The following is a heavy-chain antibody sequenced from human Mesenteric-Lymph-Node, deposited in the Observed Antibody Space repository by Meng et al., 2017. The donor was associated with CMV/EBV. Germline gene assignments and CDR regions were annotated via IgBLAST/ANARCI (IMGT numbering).Heavy chain of an antibody. V-gene: IGHV1-2*02. J-gene: IGHJ3*02. CDR2: INPQSGGT. CDR3: ARTATYGQGGFDI. CDR1: GYIFSDYN. D-gene: IGHD4-17*01. Sequence: ASVKVSCKASGYIFSDYNMYWVRQAPGQGLESMGWINPQSGGTKYAQKFQGRVTMTRDTSISTAYMELSRLTSDDTAVYYCARTATYGQGGFDIWGQGTVVTVSS.